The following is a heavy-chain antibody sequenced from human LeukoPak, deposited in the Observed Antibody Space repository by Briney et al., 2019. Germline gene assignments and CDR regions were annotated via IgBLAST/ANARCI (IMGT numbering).Heavy chain of an antibody. CDR1: GFTFSSYA. CDR3: ARGILTGVDYFDP. D-gene: IGHD4-11*01. CDR2: IKLDGTEN. J-gene: IGHJ5*02. V-gene: IGHV3-7*01. Sequence: GGSLRLSCAASGFTFSSYAMSWVRQAPGKGLEWVANIKLDGTENYYVDSVKGRFTISRDNAKNSLYLQMNSLRAEDTAVYYCARGILTGVDYFDPWGQGTLATVSS.